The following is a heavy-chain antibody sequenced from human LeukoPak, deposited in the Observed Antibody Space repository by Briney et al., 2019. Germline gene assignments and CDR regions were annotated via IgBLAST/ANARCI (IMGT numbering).Heavy chain of an antibody. V-gene: IGHV3-74*01. CDR3: ARDPGYYYYYYGMDV. J-gene: IGHJ6*02. CDR2: INSDGSST. Sequence: PGGSLRLSCAASGFTFSSYWMHWVRQAPGKELVWVSRINSDGSSTSYADSVKGRFTISRDNAKNTLYLQMNSLRAEDTAVYYCARDPGYYYYYYGMDVWGQGTTVTVSS. CDR1: GFTFSSYW.